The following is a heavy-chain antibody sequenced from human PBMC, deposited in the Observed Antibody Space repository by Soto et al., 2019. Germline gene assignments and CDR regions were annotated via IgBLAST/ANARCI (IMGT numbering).Heavy chain of an antibody. CDR2: INPNSGGT. Sequence: QVQLVQSGAAVKKPGASVKVSCKASGYTFTGYYMHWVRQAPGQGLEWMGWINPNSGGTNYAQKFQGRATMTRDTSISTAYMGLSRLRSDDTAVYYCARDPASITIFGVVIPSWFDPWGQGTLVTVSS. CDR1: GYTFTGYY. V-gene: IGHV1-2*02. D-gene: IGHD3-3*01. J-gene: IGHJ5*02. CDR3: ARDPASITIFGVVIPSWFDP.